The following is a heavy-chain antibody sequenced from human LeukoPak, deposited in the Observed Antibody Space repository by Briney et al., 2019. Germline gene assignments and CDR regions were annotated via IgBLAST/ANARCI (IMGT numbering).Heavy chain of an antibody. J-gene: IGHJ4*02. D-gene: IGHD3-10*01. V-gene: IGHV3-23*01. CDR3: ARKQTMVQGVVFDY. CDR1: GFTFSDYY. Sequence: PGGSLRLSCEASGFTFSDYYMSWIRQAPGKGLEWVSAISGSGGSTYYADSVKGRFTISRDNSKNTLYLQMNSLRAEDTAVYYCARKQTMVQGVVFDYWGQGTLVTVSS. CDR2: ISGSGGST.